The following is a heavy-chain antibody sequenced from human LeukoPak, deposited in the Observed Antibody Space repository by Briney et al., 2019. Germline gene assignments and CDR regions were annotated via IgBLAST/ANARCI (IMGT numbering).Heavy chain of an antibody. D-gene: IGHD4-11*01. CDR1: GFIFIDYA. J-gene: IGHJ4*02. V-gene: IGHV3-23*01. CDR3: AKGLTTHDY. Sequence: GGTLRLSCAASGFIFIDYAMTWVRQAPGKGLEWVSTIRYGADSAYYADSVKGRFTISRDNSKNMVYLQMNSLRVDDTAVYYCAKGLTTHDYWGQGTLVTVSS. CDR2: IRYGADSA.